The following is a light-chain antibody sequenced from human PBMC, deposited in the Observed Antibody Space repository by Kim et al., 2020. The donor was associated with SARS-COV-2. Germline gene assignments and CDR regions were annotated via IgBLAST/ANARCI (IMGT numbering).Light chain of an antibody. CDR1: SGHSSYA. CDR2: LNSDGSH. J-gene: IGLJ3*02. V-gene: IGLV4-69*01. CDR3: QTWGTGTWV. Sequence: ASVKLTRTLSSGHSSYAVAWHQQQQEKGPRYLMKLNSDGSHTKGDGIPDRFSGTSSGAERYLTISSLQSEDEADYYCQTWGTGTWVFGGGTQLTVL.